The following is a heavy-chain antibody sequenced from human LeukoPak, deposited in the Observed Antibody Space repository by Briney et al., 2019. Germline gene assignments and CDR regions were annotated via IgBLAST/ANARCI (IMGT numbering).Heavy chain of an antibody. D-gene: IGHD3-10*01. CDR1: GYTFTSYG. V-gene: IGHV1-18*01. J-gene: IGHJ6*02. Sequence: GASVKVSCKASGYTFTSYGISWVRQAPGQGLEWMGWISAYNGNTNYAQKLQGRVTMTTDTSTSTAYMELRSLRSDDTAVYYCARDSPTIWLAYYYYGMDVWGQGTTVTVSS. CDR3: ARDSPTIWLAYYYYGMDV. CDR2: ISAYNGNT.